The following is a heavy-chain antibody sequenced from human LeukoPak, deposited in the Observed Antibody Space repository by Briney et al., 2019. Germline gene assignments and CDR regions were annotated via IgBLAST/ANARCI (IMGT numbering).Heavy chain of an antibody. V-gene: IGHV1-18*01. J-gene: IGHJ4*02. CDR1: RYTFTSYG. D-gene: IGHD3-16*02. CDR2: ISAYNGNT. CDR3: ARDYRDMITVGGVIVIPLDY. Sequence: ASVKVSCKPSRYTFTSYGISGVRQAPGQGLEWMGWISAYNGNTNYAQKLQGRVTMTTDTSTSTAYIELRSLRSDDTAVYYCARDYRDMITVGGVIVIPLDYWGQGTLVTVSS.